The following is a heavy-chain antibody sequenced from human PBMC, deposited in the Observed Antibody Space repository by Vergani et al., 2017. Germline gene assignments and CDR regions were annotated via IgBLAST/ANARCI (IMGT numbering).Heavy chain of an antibody. Sequence: VQLVESGGGLVQPGGSLRLSCAASGFTFSSYEMNWVRQAPGKGLEWVSYISSSGSTIYYADSVKGRFTISRDNAKNSLYLQMNSLRAEDTAVYYCARAQLGYYYYGMDVWGQGTTVTVSS. V-gene: IGHV3-48*03. D-gene: IGHD6-6*01. CDR3: ARAQLGYYYYGMDV. CDR2: ISSSGSTI. CDR1: GFTFSSYE. J-gene: IGHJ6*02.